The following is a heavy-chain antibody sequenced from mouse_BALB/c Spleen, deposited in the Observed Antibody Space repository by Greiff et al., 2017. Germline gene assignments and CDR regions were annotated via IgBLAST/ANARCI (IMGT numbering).Heavy chain of an antibody. J-gene: IGHJ2*01. V-gene: IGHV1-54*03. CDR2: INPGSGGT. CDR3: ARGRDYGSFDY. Sequence: VQLQQSGAELVRPGTSVKVSCKASGYAFTNYLIEWVKQRPGQGLEWIGVINPGSGGTNYNEKFKGKATLTADKSSSTAYMQLSSLTSDDSAVYFCARGRDYGSFDYWGQGTTLTVSS. D-gene: IGHD1-2*01. CDR1: GYAFTNYL.